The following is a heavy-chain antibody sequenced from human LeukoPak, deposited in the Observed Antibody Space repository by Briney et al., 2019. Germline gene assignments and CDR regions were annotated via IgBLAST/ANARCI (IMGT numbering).Heavy chain of an antibody. J-gene: IGHJ5*02. CDR2: MNPDSGDT. D-gene: IGHD6-13*01. V-gene: IGHV1-8*02. CDR3: ARGFRGKAAGSIDP. Sequence: ASVKVSCKASGYTFTDHYMHWVRQAPGQGLEWMGWMNPDSGDTGYAQSFQGRVIFTRTSSMSTAYMELSSLRFEDTAVYYCARGFRGKAAGSIDPWGQGTLVTVSA. CDR1: GYTFTDHY.